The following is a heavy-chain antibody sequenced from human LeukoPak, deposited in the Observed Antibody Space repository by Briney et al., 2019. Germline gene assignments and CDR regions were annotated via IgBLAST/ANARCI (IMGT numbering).Heavy chain of an antibody. CDR2: ISGSGGST. V-gene: IGHV3-23*01. J-gene: IGHJ3*02. CDR3: ARTIFGVTHGFDI. Sequence: GGSLRLSCAASGFTFSSYAMSWVRQAPGKGLEWVSAISGSGGSTYYADSVKGRFTISRDNSKNTLYLQMNSLTAEDTAVYYCARTIFGVTHGFDIWGQGTMVTVSS. D-gene: IGHD3-3*01. CDR1: GFTFSSYA.